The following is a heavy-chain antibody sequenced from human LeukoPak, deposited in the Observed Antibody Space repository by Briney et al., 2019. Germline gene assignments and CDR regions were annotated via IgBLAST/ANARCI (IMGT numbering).Heavy chain of an antibody. J-gene: IGHJ4*02. CDR1: GYTFITYY. D-gene: IGHD2-21*02. CDR3: ARSRLLLDY. Sequence: ASVKVSCKASGYTFITYYMHWVRQAPGQRLEWMGIINPSGGSTSYAQKFQGRATMTGDTSTSTVYMELSSLRSEDTAVYYCARSRLLLDYWGQGTLVTVSS. V-gene: IGHV1-46*01. CDR2: INPSGGST.